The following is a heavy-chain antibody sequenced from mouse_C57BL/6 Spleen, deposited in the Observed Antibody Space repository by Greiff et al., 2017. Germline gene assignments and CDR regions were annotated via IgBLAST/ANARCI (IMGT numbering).Heavy chain of an antibody. CDR3: ARPSDGYYGFAY. Sequence: QVKLQQPGAELVKPGASVKLSCKASGYTFTSYWMHWVKQRPGQGLEWIGMIHPNSGSTNYNEKFKSKATLTVDKSSSTAYMQLSSLTSEDSAVYYCARPSDGYYGFAYWGQGTLVTVSA. V-gene: IGHV1-64*01. CDR2: IHPNSGST. J-gene: IGHJ3*01. CDR1: GYTFTSYW. D-gene: IGHD2-3*01.